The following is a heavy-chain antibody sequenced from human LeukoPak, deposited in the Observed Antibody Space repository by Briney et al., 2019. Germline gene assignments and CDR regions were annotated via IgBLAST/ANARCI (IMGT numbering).Heavy chain of an antibody. D-gene: IGHD6-19*01. CDR1: GFTFSSYG. Sequence: GGSLRLSCAASGFTFSSYGMHWVRQAPGKGLEWVAVIWYDGSNKYYADSVKGRFTISRDNSKNTLYLQMNSLRAEDTAVYYCAKKVVGVAVAPFDYWGQGTLVTVSS. J-gene: IGHJ4*02. CDR3: AKKVVGVAVAPFDY. V-gene: IGHV3-33*06. CDR2: IWYDGSNK.